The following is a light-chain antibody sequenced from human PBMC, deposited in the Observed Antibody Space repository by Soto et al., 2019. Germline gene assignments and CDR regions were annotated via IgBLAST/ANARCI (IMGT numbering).Light chain of an antibody. CDR2: EVS. Sequence: QSALTQPASVSGSPGQSITISCTGTSSDVGAYNYVSWYQQHTGKAPKLMIYEVSYRPSGVSDRFSGSRSGNTASLTISGHQAEDESDYYCSSYTSSTTWVFGGGTKVTVL. CDR1: SSDVGAYNY. V-gene: IGLV2-14*01. J-gene: IGLJ3*02. CDR3: SSYTSSTTWV.